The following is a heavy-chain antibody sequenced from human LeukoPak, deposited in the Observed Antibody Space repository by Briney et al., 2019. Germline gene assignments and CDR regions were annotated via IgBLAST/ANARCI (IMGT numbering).Heavy chain of an antibody. CDR3: ARINDIDNSYHLDF. V-gene: IGHV3-21*01. J-gene: IGHJ4*01. Sequence: GGSLRLSCAASGFTFSDYSFNWVRQAPGKGLEWVSSISSSSSYKYYADSLKGRFTISRDNAKNSLYLQVNSLRSEDTAVYYCARINDIDNSYHLDFWGHGTLVTVSS. CDR1: GFTFSDYS. D-gene: IGHD2-15*01. CDR2: ISSSSSYK.